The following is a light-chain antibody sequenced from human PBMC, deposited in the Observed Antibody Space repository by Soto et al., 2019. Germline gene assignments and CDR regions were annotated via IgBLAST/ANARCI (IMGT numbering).Light chain of an antibody. Sequence: EIVMTQSPATLSVSPGERATLSCRASQSVSSNLVWYQQKPGQAPRLLIYGAPTRATGIPARFSGSGSGTEFTLTISSLQSEDFAVYYCQQYNNWPSLTFGGGTKVEIK. CDR3: QQYNNWPSLT. J-gene: IGKJ4*01. V-gene: IGKV3-15*01. CDR2: GAP. CDR1: QSVSSN.